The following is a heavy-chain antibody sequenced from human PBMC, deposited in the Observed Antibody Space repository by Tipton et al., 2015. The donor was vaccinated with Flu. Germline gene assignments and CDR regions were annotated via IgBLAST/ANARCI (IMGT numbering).Heavy chain of an antibody. CDR2: IYYSGST. D-gene: IGHD5-12*01. J-gene: IGHJ5*02. V-gene: IGHV4-39*07. Sequence: WIRQPPGKGLEWIGSIYYSGSTYYNPSLKSRVTISVDTSKNQFSLKLSSVTAADTAVYYCAREVATIGRWFAPWGQGTLVTVSS. CDR3: AREVATIGRWFAP.